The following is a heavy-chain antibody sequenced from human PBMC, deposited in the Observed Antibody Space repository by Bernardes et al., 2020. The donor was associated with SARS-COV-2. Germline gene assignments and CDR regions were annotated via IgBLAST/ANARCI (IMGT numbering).Heavy chain of an antibody. J-gene: IGHJ4*02. D-gene: IGHD2-15*01. V-gene: IGHV1-46*03. Sequence: AAGKDYCKASGYKIAMYHMHWVRQAPGQGLKWMGVIDPFRNNTRYAQRFQGRVTMTGDTSTNTVYMEMSSLRSDDTALYYCTRDQGHCHTGSCYPSDYWGQGTLVSVS. CDR1: GYKIAMYH. CDR3: TRDQGHCHTGSCYPSDY. CDR2: IDPFRNNT.